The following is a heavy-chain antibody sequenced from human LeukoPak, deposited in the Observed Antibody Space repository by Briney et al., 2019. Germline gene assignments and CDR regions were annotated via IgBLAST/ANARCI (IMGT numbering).Heavy chain of an antibody. Sequence: SETLSLTCTVSGYSISSDYYWSWIRQPPGKGLEWIGEINRGGSTNYSPSLKSRVTISVDTSKSQFSLKLTSVTAADTAVYYCARNGIIDAFDVWGQGTLVIVSS. V-gene: IGHV4-38-2*02. J-gene: IGHJ3*01. CDR2: INRGGST. CDR1: GYSISSDYY. CDR3: ARNGIIDAFDV. D-gene: IGHD1-26*01.